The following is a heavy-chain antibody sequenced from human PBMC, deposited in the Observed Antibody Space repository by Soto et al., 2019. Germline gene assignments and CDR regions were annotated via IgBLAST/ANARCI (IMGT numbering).Heavy chain of an antibody. D-gene: IGHD4-17*01. CDR1: GGSISPYY. Sequence: SETLSLTCTVSGGSISPYYWSWIRQAPGKGLEWIGYIYYSGRTNYNPSLKSRVTISVDTSKNQFSLNLSSVTAADTAVYYCARDLRFQGHDYADYLGYGMDVWGQGTTVTVSS. J-gene: IGHJ6*02. CDR3: ARDLRFQGHDYADYLGYGMDV. V-gene: IGHV4-59*01. CDR2: IYYSGRT.